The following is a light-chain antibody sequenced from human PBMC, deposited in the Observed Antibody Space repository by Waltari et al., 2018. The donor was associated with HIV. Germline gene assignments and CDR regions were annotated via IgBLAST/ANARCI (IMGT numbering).Light chain of an antibody. CDR2: RNN. CDR3: AAWDDSLNGYV. Sequence: QSVLTQPPSASGTPGHRVTISCSGSSSNIGRNSVNWYQHLPETAPKLLIFRNNQRPSGVPDRFSGSKSGISASLAISGLQSEDEADYYCAAWDDSLNGYVFGTGTTVTVL. V-gene: IGLV1-44*01. CDR1: SSNIGRNS. J-gene: IGLJ1*01.